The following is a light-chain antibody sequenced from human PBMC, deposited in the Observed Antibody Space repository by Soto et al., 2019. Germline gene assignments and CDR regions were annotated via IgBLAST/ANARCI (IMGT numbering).Light chain of an antibody. J-gene: IGKJ2*01. Sequence: DIQLTQSPSFLSASVGDRVTVTCRASQTINDYLAWFQKKEGKAPELLIYPASTLQGGVPSRFSGNGSGIEFTLTISSLQPEDFATDYCQQLRSNPHTFGQGTKLEI. CDR3: QQLRSNPHT. V-gene: IGKV1-9*01. CDR2: PAS. CDR1: QTINDY.